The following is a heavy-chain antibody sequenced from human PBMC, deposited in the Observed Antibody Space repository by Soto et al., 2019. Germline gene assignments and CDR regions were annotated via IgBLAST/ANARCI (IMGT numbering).Heavy chain of an antibody. CDR3: ARGGVHCSSTSCYEWWFDP. Sequence: QVQLVQSGAEVKKPGSSVKVSCKASGGTFSSYAISWVRQALGQGLEWMGGIIPIFGTANYAQKFQGRVTITADESTSTAYMELSSLRSGDTAVYYCARGGVHCSSTSCYEWWFDPWGQGTLVTVSS. D-gene: IGHD2-2*01. V-gene: IGHV1-69*01. CDR1: GGTFSSYA. CDR2: IIPIFGTA. J-gene: IGHJ5*02.